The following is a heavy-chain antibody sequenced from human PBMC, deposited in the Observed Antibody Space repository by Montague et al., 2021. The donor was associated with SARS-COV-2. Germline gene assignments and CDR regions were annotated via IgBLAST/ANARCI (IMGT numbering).Heavy chain of an antibody. D-gene: IGHD6-13*01. V-gene: IGHV3-7*01. CDR1: GFTFSSYW. J-gene: IGHJ6*02. CDR3: ARDMAAAGTGYCYYGMDV. Sequence: SLRLSCAASGFTFSSYWMSWVRQAPGKGLEWVANIKQDGSEKYYVDSVKGRFTISRDNAKNSLYLQMNSLRVEDTAMYYCARDMAAAGTGYCYYGMDVWGQGTTVTVSS. CDR2: IKQDGSEK.